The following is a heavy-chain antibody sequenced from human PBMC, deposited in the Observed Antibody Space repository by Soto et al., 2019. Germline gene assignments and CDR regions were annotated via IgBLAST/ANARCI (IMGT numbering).Heavy chain of an antibody. CDR3: TKGLSAVSQRASAIKSVTTTLLALGGFSDY. Sequence: GGSLRLSCAASGFTFSSYAMSWVRQAPGKGLEWVSAISGSGGSTYYADSVKGRFTISRDNSKNTLYLQMNSLRAEDTAVYYCTKGLSAVSQRASAIKSVTTTLLALGGFSDYWGQGTLVTVSS. J-gene: IGHJ4*02. CDR1: GFTFSSYA. V-gene: IGHV3-23*01. D-gene: IGHD4-17*01. CDR2: ISGSGGST.